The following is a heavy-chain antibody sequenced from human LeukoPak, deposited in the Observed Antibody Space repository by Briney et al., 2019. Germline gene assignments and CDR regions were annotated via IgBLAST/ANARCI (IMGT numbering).Heavy chain of an antibody. Sequence: SETLSLTCTVSDDSITIYYWTWIRQPPGKGLEWIGYIDHTGITNYNPSLNSRATISRDTSKNHFSLELSSATAADTAVYFCARERVSSSTWYSTYYYYFYMDVWGKGTTVTVSS. D-gene: IGHD6-13*01. J-gene: IGHJ6*03. CDR3: ARERVSSSTWYSTYYYYFYMDV. CDR2: IDHTGIT. V-gene: IGHV4-59*01. CDR1: DDSITIYY.